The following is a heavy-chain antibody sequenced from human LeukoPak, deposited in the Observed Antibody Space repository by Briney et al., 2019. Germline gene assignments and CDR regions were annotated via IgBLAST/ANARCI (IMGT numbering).Heavy chain of an antibody. CDR1: GYTFTSYG. J-gene: IGHJ6*02. CDR3: ARGIKDYDFWSGYKHGMDV. Sequence: ASVKVSCKASGYTFTSYGISWVRQAPGQGLEWMGWISAYNGNTNYAQKLQGRVTMTTDTSTSTAYMELRSLRSDDTAVYYCARGIKDYDFWSGYKHGMDVWGQGTMVTVSS. CDR2: ISAYNGNT. D-gene: IGHD3-3*01. V-gene: IGHV1-18*01.